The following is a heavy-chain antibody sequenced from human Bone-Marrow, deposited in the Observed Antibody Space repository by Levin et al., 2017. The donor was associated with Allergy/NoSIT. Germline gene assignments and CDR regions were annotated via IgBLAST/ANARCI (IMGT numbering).Heavy chain of an antibody. CDR3: RYEQCNSPGCPFDY. D-gene: IGHD2-2*01. J-gene: IGHJ4*02. CDR2: IGKKGKKGNDYAT. CDR1: GFTFSDSA. Sequence: HTGGSLRLSCAASGFTFSDSAIHWVRQASGKGLEWVGRIGKKGKKGNDYATSVAASVNGRFTISRDDSKNSAYLRMNSLKTEDTAVYYCRYEQCNSPGCPFDYWGQGTLVTVSS. V-gene: IGHV3-73*01.